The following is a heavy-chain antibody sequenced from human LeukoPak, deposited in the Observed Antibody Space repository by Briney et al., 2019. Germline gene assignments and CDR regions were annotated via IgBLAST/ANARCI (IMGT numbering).Heavy chain of an antibody. CDR2: MNPNSGNT. V-gene: IGHV1-8*02. CDR3: ARGVQQWLVLPGSTFHYYYYMDV. D-gene: IGHD6-19*01. Sequence: GASVKVSCKASGYTFTGYYMHWVRQAPGQGLEWMGWMNPNSGNTGYAQKFQGRVTMTRNTSISTAYMELSSLRSEDTAVYYCARGVQQWLVLPGSTFHYYYYMDVWGKGTTVTISS. J-gene: IGHJ6*03. CDR1: GYTFTGYY.